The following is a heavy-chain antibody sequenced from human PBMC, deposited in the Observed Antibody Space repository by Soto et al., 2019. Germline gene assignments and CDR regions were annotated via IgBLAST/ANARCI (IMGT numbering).Heavy chain of an antibody. V-gene: IGHV4-39*01. CDR3: ARVGVFQNGYFFDY. D-gene: IGHD3-16*01. CDR1: GGSISSSIYY. Sequence: SETLSLTCTVSGGSISSSIYYWGWICQPPGKGLEWIATIYDIGSTYYNPSLKSRVTISVDTSKNQFSLDLSSVTAADTAVYYCARVGVFQNGYFFDYWGQGTLVTVSS. J-gene: IGHJ4*02. CDR2: IYDIGST.